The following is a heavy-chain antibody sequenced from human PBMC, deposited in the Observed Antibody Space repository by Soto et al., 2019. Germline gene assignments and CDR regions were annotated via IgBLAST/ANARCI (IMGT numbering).Heavy chain of an antibody. CDR1: GFTLSSYG. CDR2: IWHDGSNR. V-gene: IGHV3-33*01. Sequence: QVQLVESGGGVVQPGRSLRLSCAASGFTLSSYGMHWVRQAPGKGLEWVAVIWHDGSNRNYADSVKGRFTISRDNSKKMVFLQMNSLRVEDTAVYYCAAGDCSGGSCFSLDPWGQGTLVTVSS. J-gene: IGHJ5*02. D-gene: IGHD2-15*01. CDR3: AAGDCSGGSCFSLDP.